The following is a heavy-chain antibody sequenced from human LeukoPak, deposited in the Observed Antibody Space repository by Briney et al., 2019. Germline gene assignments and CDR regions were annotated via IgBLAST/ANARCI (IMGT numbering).Heavy chain of an antibody. CDR3: ARDQYDSSGYYYY. CDR1: GGTFSSYA. V-gene: IGHV1-69*05. D-gene: IGHD3-22*01. J-gene: IGHJ4*02. Sequence: SVKVSCKASGGTFSSYAISWVRQAPGQGLEWMGRIIPIFGTANYAQKIQGRVTITTDESTSTAYMELSSLRSEDTAVYYCARDQYDSSGYYYYWGQGTLVTVSS. CDR2: IIPIFGTA.